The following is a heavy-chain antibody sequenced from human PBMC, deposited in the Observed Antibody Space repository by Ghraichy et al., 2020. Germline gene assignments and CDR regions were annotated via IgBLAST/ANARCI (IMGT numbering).Heavy chain of an antibody. CDR3: ARHRFAGDVSDNRGYYHDS. CDR2: IPYTGFT. V-gene: IGHV4-59*01. CDR1: GGSISGFY. Sequence: SETLSLTCTVSGGSISGFYWSWIRQPPGKGLDWIGYIPYTGFTKYSPSLKSRLTMSLDTSKLQFSLKLNSVTAADMAVYFCARHRFAGDVSDNRGYYHDSWGQGTLVAVSS. J-gene: IGHJ4*02. D-gene: IGHD3-22*01.